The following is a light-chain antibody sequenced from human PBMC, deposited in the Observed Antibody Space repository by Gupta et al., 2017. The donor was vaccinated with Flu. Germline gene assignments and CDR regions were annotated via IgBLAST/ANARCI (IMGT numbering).Light chain of an antibody. Sequence: ITISVTGSSGDLGGYNYVSWYQQHPGKAPKLISFEVSNRPSVVANRFSGSKSGKTASLTSAGLQADEAADYYCGSDTNTNPLVVFGGGTKLTVL. CDR1: SGDLGGYNY. CDR2: EVS. CDR3: GSDTNTNPLVV. J-gene: IGLJ2*01. V-gene: IGLV2-14*01.